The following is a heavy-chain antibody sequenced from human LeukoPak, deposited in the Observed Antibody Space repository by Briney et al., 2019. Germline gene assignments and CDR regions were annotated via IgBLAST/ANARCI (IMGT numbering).Heavy chain of an antibody. CDR2: ISSSSSTI. V-gene: IGHV3-48*01. J-gene: IGHJ3*02. D-gene: IGHD5-18*01. Sequence: GGSLRLSCAASGFTFSSYSMNWVRQAPGKGLEWVSYISSSSSTIYYADSVKGRFTISRDNAKNSLYLQMNSLRAEDTAVYYCARGYADAFDIWGQGTMVTVSS. CDR1: GFTFSSYS. CDR3: ARGYADAFDI.